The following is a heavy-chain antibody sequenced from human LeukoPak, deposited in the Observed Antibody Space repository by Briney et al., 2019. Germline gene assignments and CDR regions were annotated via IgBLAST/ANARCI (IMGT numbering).Heavy chain of an antibody. CDR1: GYSFTSYG. CDR2: INPYKGNT. D-gene: IGHD6-19*01. J-gene: IGHJ4*02. V-gene: IGHV1-18*01. CDR3: ARERSGWFFSN. Sequence: ASVKVSCKASGYSFTSYGITWVRQATGQGLEWMGWINPYKGNTNYAQKLQGRVTMTKDTSTGTAYMDLRSLRSDDTAVYYCARERSGWFFSNWGQGTLVTVSS.